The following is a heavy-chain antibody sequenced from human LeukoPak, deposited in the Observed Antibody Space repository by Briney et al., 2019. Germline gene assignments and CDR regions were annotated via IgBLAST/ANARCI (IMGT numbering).Heavy chain of an antibody. CDR2: INPGGGST. CDR3: ARDAPPPRTGTTDY. CDR1: GYTFTSYG. D-gene: IGHD1-7*01. J-gene: IGHJ4*02. V-gene: IGHV1-46*01. Sequence: GASVKVSCKASGYTFTSYGISWVRQAPGQGLEWMGIINPGGGSTSYAQKFQGRVTMTRDTSTSTVYMELSSLRSEDTAVYYCARDAPPPRTGTTDYWGQGTLVTVSS.